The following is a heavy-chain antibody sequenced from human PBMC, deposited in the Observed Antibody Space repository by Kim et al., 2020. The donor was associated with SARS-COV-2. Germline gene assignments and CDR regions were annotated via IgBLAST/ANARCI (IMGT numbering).Heavy chain of an antibody. V-gene: IGHV4-39*07. J-gene: IGHJ4*02. CDR3: ASVGGFNSFFDS. D-gene: IGHD6-25*01. Sequence: SYRASLRSRVTISVDTSKKEFSLQLTSVTAADTAVYYCASVGGFNSFFDSWGQGTLVTVSS.